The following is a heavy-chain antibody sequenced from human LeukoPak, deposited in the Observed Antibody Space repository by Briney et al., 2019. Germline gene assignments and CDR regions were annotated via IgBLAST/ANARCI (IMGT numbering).Heavy chain of an antibody. V-gene: IGHV3-30-3*01. CDR3: AREAAAGRDAFDI. J-gene: IGHJ3*02. CDR1: GFTFSSYA. Sequence: GGSLRLSCAPSGFTFSSYAMHWVRQAPGKGLEWVAVISYDGGNKYYADSVKGRFTISRDNSKNTLYLQMNSLRAEDTAVYYCAREAAAGRDAFDIWGQGTMVTVSS. CDR2: ISYDGGNK. D-gene: IGHD6-13*01.